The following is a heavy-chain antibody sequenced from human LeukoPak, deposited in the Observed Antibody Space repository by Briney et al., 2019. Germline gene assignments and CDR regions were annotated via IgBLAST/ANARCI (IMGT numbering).Heavy chain of an antibody. CDR1: GGSISSYY. D-gene: IGHD6-19*01. J-gene: IGHJ5*02. CDR2: IYTSGST. CDR3: ARDSGNVAVAGNWFDP. V-gene: IGHV4-4*07. Sequence: SETLSLTCTVSGGSISSYYWSWIRQPAGKGLEWIGRIYTSGSTNYNPSLKSRVTMSVDTSKNQFSLKLSSVTAADTAVYYCARDSGNVAVAGNWFDPWGQGTLVTVSS.